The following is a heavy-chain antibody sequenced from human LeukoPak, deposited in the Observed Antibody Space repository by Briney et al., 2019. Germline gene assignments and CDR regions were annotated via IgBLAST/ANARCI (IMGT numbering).Heavy chain of an antibody. D-gene: IGHD6-13*01. CDR3: ARVATAGTVADY. Sequence: GGSLRLSCAASGFTFSNFWMNWFRQAPGKGLEWVANIKQDGSEKYYVDSVKGRFTISRDNAKNSLYLQMNSLRAEDTAVYYCARVATAGTVADYWGQGTLVTVSS. CDR2: IKQDGSEK. V-gene: IGHV3-7*01. J-gene: IGHJ4*02. CDR1: GFTFSNFW.